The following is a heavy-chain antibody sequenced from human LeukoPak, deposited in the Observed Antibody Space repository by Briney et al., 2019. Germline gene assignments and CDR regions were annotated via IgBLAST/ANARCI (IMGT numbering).Heavy chain of an antibody. CDR3: GKDLLPDIWSAGRGDYYYYYMDV. CDR2: ISASGGST. Sequence: PGGSLRLSCAASGFTFNNYAMTWVRQAPGKGLEWVSAISASGGSTYYPDSVKGRFTVSRDNSKNTLFLQINSLRAEDTAVYYCGKDLLPDIWSAGRGDYYYYYMDVWGKGITVTVSS. CDR1: GFTFNNYA. D-gene: IGHD3-3*01. J-gene: IGHJ6*03. V-gene: IGHV3-23*01.